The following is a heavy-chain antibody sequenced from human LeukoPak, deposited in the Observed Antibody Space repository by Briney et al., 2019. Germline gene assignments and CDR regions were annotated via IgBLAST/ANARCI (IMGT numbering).Heavy chain of an antibody. V-gene: IGHV3-33*01. CDR1: GFTFSSYG. CDR3: ARDAVREQLRLQGPHAFDI. CDR2: IWYDGSNK. J-gene: IGHJ3*02. Sequence: GGSLRLSCAASGFTFSSYGMHWVRQAPGKGLEWVAVIWYDGSNKYYADSVKGRFTISRDNSKNTLYLQMNSLRAEDTAVYYCARDAVREQLRLQGPHAFDIWGQGTMVTVSS. D-gene: IGHD5-12*01.